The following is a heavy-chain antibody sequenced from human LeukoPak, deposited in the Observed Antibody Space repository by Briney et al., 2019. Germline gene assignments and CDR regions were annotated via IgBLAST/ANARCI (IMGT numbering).Heavy chain of an antibody. J-gene: IGHJ6*02. CDR2: IYSGGST. V-gene: IGHV3-53*04. CDR3: ARLLNSYGYYYYGMDV. CDR1: GFTVSSNY. Sequence: GGSLRLSCAASGFTVSSNYMSWVRQAPGKGLEWVSVIYSGGSTYYADSVKGRFTISRHNSKNTLYLQMNSLRAEDTAVYYCARLLNSYGYYYYGMDVWGRGTTVTVSS. D-gene: IGHD5-18*01.